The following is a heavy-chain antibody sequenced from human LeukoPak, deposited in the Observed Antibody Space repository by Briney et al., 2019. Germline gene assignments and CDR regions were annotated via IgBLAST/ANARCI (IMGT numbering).Heavy chain of an antibody. D-gene: IGHD3-22*01. V-gene: IGHV3-7*01. CDR3: ARDWIFRYYDSSNFDY. CDR1: GFTFSSYW. CDR2: IKQDGSEK. J-gene: IGHJ4*02. Sequence: GGSLRLSCAASGFTFSSYWMSWVRQAPGKGLEWVANIKQDGSEKYYVDSVKGRFTISRDNAKNSLYLQMNSLRAEDTAVYYCARDWIFRYYDSSNFDYWGQGTLVTVSS.